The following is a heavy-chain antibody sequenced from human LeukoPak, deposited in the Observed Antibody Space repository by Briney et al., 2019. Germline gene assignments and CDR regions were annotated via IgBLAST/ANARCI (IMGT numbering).Heavy chain of an antibody. D-gene: IGHD3-3*01. Sequence: GESLKISCKGSGYSFTSYWIGWVRQMPGKGLEWMGIIYPGGSDTRYSPSFQGQVTISADKSISTAYLQWSSLKASDTAMYYCARQNGGLLRFLEWPNDAFDIWGQGTMVTVSS. CDR3: ARQNGGLLRFLEWPNDAFDI. CDR1: GYSFTSYW. J-gene: IGHJ3*02. CDR2: IYPGGSDT. V-gene: IGHV5-51*01.